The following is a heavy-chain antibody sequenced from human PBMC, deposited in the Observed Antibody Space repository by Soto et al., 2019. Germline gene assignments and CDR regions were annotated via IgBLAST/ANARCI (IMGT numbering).Heavy chain of an antibody. V-gene: IGHV5-51*01. CDR2: IYPGDSDT. J-gene: IGHJ6*02. CDR1: GYSFTSYW. D-gene: IGHD3-3*01. Sequence: GESLKISCKGSGYSFTSYWIGWVRQMPGKGLEWMGIIYPGDSDTRYSPSFQGQVTISADKSISTAYLQWSSLKASDTAMYYCARHSETYYDFWSGLNYGMDVWGQGTTVTVSS. CDR3: ARHSETYYDFWSGLNYGMDV.